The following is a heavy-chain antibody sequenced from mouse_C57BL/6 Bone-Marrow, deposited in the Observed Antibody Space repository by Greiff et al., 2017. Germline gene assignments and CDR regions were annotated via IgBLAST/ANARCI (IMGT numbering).Heavy chain of an antibody. D-gene: IGHD4-1*01. CDR2: IWSGGST. V-gene: IGHV2-2*01. Sequence: QVQLKESGPCLALSSQRLSISTPLSAISSASSGAHLFRQSPGKGLEWLGVIWSGGSTDYNAAFISRLSISKDNSKSQVFFKMNSLQADDTAIYYCARSWAFDNRRQGDTLPASS. CDR3: ARSWAFDN. CDR1: AISSASSG. J-gene: IGHJ2*01.